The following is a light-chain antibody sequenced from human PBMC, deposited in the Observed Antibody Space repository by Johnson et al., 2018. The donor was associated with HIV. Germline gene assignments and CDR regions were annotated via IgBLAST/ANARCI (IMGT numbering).Light chain of an antibody. J-gene: IGLJ1*01. CDR1: SSTFGNSY. CDR3: GIWDSGLSAYV. CDR2: KNN. V-gene: IGLV1-51*02. Sequence: SVLTQPPSVSAAPGQRVTISCSGASSTFGNSYISWYQLLPGSPPKLLVFKNNELPSGIPDRFSGSNSGTSATLAITGLQTGDEADYYCGIWDSGLSAYVFGTGTKVTAL.